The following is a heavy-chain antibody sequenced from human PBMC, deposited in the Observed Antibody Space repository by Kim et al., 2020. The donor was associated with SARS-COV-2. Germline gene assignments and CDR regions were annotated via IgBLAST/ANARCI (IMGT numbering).Heavy chain of an antibody. D-gene: IGHD6-13*01. Sequence: GGSLRLSCAASGFTFDDYAMHWVRQAPGKGLEWVSGISWNSGSIGYADSVKGRFTISRDNAKNSLYLQMNSLRAEDTALYYCAKDSSSWYGWFDPWGQGTLVTVSS. CDR3: AKDSSSWYGWFDP. J-gene: IGHJ5*02. CDR2: ISWNSGSI. V-gene: IGHV3-9*01. CDR1: GFTFDDYA.